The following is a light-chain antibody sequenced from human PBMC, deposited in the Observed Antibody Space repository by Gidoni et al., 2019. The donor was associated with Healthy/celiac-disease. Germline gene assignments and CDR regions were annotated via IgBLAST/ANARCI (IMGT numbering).Light chain of an antibody. J-gene: IGLJ1*01. Sequence: QSALTQPASVSGSPGQSITISCTGTSSDVGGYNYVSWYQQHPGKAPKLMIYEVSNRPSGVSNRFSSSKSGNTASLTIFGLQAEDEADYYCSSYTSSSTLSYVFGTGTKVTVL. V-gene: IGLV2-14*01. CDR3: SSYTSSSTLSYV. CDR2: EVS. CDR1: SSDVGGYNY.